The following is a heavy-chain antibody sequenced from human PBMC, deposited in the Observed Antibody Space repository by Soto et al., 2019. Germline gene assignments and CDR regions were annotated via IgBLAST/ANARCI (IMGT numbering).Heavy chain of an antibody. Sequence: GGSLRLSCETSGFSFSVYGMHWVRQAPGKGLEWVSVIWYDASKQFYAASVEGRFTISRDNSKNTLSLQMNSLRAEDTAIYYCAKDRHRTSSGYFDSWGQGTLVTVSS. D-gene: IGHD6-13*01. J-gene: IGHJ4*02. CDR2: IWYDASKQ. V-gene: IGHV3-33*06. CDR3: AKDRHRTSSGYFDS. CDR1: GFSFSVYG.